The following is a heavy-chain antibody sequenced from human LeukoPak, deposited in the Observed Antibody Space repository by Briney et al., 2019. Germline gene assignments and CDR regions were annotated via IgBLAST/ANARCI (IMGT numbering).Heavy chain of an antibody. V-gene: IGHV3-53*01. D-gene: IGHD1-26*01. CDR3: TGGSYAGAFDI. J-gene: IGHJ3*02. CDR2: TYSGGST. Sequence: GGFLRLSCAASGFAVSSNYMSWIRQAPGKGLEWVSITYSGGSTYYGDSVKGRFTISRDNSKNILYLQMNSLSPEDTAVYYCTGGSYAGAFDIWGQGTKVTVSS. CDR1: GFAVSSNY.